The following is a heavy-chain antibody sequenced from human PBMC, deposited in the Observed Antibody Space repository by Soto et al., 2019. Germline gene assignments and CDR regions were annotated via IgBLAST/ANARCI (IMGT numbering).Heavy chain of an antibody. D-gene: IGHD3-16*02. CDR2: IYYSGST. CDR3: ARGGGYRYDY. J-gene: IGHJ4*02. Sequence: PSETLSLTCTVCGGSIGSYVWSWIRQPPGKGLEWIGYIYYSGSTNYNPSLKSRVTISVDTSKNQFSLKLNSVTAADTAVYYCARGGGYRYDYWGQGTLVTVSS. V-gene: IGHV4-59*01. CDR1: GGSIGSYV.